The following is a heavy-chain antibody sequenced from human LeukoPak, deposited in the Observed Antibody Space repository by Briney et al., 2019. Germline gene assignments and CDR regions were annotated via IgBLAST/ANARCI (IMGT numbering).Heavy chain of an antibody. Sequence: GGSLRLSCAASGFTFTNYAMIWDRQAPGRGLEWVSAIRSGGDGTLYADSVKGRFTISRDNSKNTLFLQMNNMRAEDMAVYYCARDPNGDYVGAFEMWGPGTKVTVS. V-gene: IGHV3-23*01. J-gene: IGHJ3*02. CDR2: IRSGGDGT. CDR3: ARDPNGDYVGAFEM. D-gene: IGHD4-17*01. CDR1: GFTFTNYA.